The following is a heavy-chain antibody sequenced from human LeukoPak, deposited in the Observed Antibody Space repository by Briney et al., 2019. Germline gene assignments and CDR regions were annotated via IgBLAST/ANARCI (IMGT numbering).Heavy chain of an antibody. Sequence: SETLSLTCTVSGGSISSYYWSWIRQPPGKGLEWIGYIYYSGSTNYNPSLKSRVTISVDTSKNQFSLKLSSVTAADTAVYYCARDGSNYYDSSGYRLLYWYFDLWGRGTLVTVSS. J-gene: IGHJ2*01. CDR2: IYYSGST. CDR3: ARDGSNYYDSSGYRLLYWYFDL. D-gene: IGHD3-22*01. CDR1: GGSISSYY. V-gene: IGHV4-59*12.